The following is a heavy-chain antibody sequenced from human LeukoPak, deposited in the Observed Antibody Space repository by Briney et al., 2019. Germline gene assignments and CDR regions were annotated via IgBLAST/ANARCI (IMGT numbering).Heavy chain of an antibody. V-gene: IGHV3-30*01. CDR1: GFTFSSYA. Sequence: GGSLRLSCAASGFTFSSYAMHWVRQAPGGGLEWGAVISYDGSNKYYADSVKGRFTISRDNSKNTLYLQMNSLRAEDTAVYYCARDLGDCSSTSCYQVFDYWGQGTLVTVSS. CDR2: ISYDGSNK. J-gene: IGHJ4*02. CDR3: ARDLGDCSSTSCYQVFDY. D-gene: IGHD2-2*01.